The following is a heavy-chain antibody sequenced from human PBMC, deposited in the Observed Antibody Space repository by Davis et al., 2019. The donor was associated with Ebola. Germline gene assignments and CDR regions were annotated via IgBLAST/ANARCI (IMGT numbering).Heavy chain of an antibody. V-gene: IGHV4-31*03. CDR3: ARDLRYDSSGYDYYFYMDV. D-gene: IGHD3-22*01. J-gene: IGHJ6*03. Sequence: PSETLSLTCTVSGGSISRGGSYWTWIRQHPGTGLEWIGYIYYSGSTYYKPSLKSRVTISLATSKNQFSLNLYSVTAADTAVYYCARDLRYDSSGYDYYFYMDVWGKGTTVTVSS. CDR1: GGSISRGGSY. CDR2: IYYSGST.